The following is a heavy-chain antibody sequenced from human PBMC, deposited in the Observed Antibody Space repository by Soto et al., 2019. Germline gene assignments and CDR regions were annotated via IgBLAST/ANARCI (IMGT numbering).Heavy chain of an antibody. CDR3: AKDLYTSGWYNYFDP. Sequence: QVQLVESGGGVVQPGGSLILSWEASRFPLSNCGMHWVGQAPGRGLEWVAMISHDGNEKHYIDSVKGRFTISRDDSKNTLYLQMNSLRPEDTAVYYCAKDLYTSGWYNYFDPWGQGTLVTVSS. V-gene: IGHV3-30*18. D-gene: IGHD6-19*01. CDR1: RFPLSNCG. CDR2: ISHDGNEK. J-gene: IGHJ5*02.